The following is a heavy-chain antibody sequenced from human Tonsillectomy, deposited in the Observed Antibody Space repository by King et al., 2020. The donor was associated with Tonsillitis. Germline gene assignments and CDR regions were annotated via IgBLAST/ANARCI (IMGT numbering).Heavy chain of an antibody. CDR2: ISYDGSSY. V-gene: IGHV3-30-3*01. D-gene: IGHD5-12*01. Sequence: VQLVESGGGVVQPGRSLRLSCAASGFTFSSSAIHWVRQAPGKGLEWVAVISYDGSSYHFADSVKGRFTISRDNSKNTLYLQVNSLRVEDTAVYYCARVRLGGYPYDSYDHGMDVWGQGTTVTVSS. CDR3: ARVRLGGYPYDSYDHGMDV. CDR1: GFTFSSSA. J-gene: IGHJ6*01.